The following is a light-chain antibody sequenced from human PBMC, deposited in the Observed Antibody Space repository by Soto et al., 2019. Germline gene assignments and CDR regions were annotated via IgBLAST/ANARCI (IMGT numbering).Light chain of an antibody. CDR2: AAS. CDR3: QQYNNWPRT. V-gene: IGKV3-15*01. J-gene: IGKJ1*01. CDR1: QSVSSN. Sequence: ELVMTQSPATLSVSPGARATLSCRASQSVSSNLAWYQQKGGQAPSLLIYAASTRATGVPARFSGSGSGTVGTINFGSLQSEDGEIYVGQQYNNWPRTFGHGTKVDIK.